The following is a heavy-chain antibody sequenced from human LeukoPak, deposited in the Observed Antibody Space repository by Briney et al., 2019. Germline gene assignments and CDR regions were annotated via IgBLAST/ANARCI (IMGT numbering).Heavy chain of an antibody. CDR1: GFSFSTYA. Sequence: GGSLRLSCAASGFSFSTYAMHWVRQAPGKGLEWVAVISYDGSNRYYADSVKGRFTISRDSSKHTLYLQMNSLRAEDTAVYYCAKAVRLAYGTGYYSFDYWGQGTLVTVSS. CDR2: ISYDGSNR. D-gene: IGHD3/OR15-3a*01. J-gene: IGHJ4*02. V-gene: IGHV3-30*18. CDR3: AKAVRLAYGTGYYSFDY.